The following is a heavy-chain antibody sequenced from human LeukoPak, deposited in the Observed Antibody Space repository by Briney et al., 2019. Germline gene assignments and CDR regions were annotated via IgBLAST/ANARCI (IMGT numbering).Heavy chain of an antibody. CDR1: GFTYSSYG. CDR2: ISYDGSNK. D-gene: IGHD6-19*01. J-gene: IGHJ4*02. Sequence: GGSLRLSCAASGFTYSSYGMHWVRQAPGKGLEWVAVISYDGSNKYYADSVKGRFTISRDNSKNTPYLQMNSLRAEDTAVYYCAKVLSGWYFDYWGQGTLVTVSS. V-gene: IGHV3-30*18. CDR3: AKVLSGWYFDY.